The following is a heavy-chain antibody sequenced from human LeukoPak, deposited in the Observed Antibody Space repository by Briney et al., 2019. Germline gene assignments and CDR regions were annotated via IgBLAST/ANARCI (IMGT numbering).Heavy chain of an antibody. CDR3: ARVGVYDSSGYYSSDAFDI. CDR1: GYTFTSYG. Sequence: ASVKVSCKASGYTFTSYGISWVRQAAGQGLEWMGWISAYNGNTNYAQKLQGRVTMTTDTSTSTAYMELRSLRSDDTAVYYCARVGVYDSSGYYSSDAFDIWGQGTMVTVSS. J-gene: IGHJ3*02. D-gene: IGHD3-22*01. V-gene: IGHV1-18*01. CDR2: ISAYNGNT.